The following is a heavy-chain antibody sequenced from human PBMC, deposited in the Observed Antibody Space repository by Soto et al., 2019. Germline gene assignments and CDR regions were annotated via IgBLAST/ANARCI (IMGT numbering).Heavy chain of an antibody. V-gene: IGHV4-30-4*01. D-gene: IGHD4-4*01. CDR1: GGSIISGDYY. CDR2: IYYSGST. Sequence: SETLSLTCTASGGSIISGDYYWIWIRQPPGKGLEWIGYIYYSGSTYYNPSLKSRVTISVDTSKNQFSLKLSSVTAADTAVYYCARDGTVTTVDGMDVWGQGTTVTVSS. CDR3: ARDGTVTTVDGMDV. J-gene: IGHJ6*02.